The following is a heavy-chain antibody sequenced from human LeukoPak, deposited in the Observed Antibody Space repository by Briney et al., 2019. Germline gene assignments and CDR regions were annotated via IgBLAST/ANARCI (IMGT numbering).Heavy chain of an antibody. CDR2: IRYDGSNK. CDR3: EKGLRWVGKYYHNHFDY. Sequence: GGSLRLSCAASGFTFSSYGMHWARQAPGKGLEWVAFIRYDGSNKYYADSVKGRCTISRDNSENTLYLEMHSLRSEGSAVYYCEKGLRWVGKYYHNHFDYWGQGTLVTVSS. CDR1: GFTFSSYG. V-gene: IGHV3-30*02. J-gene: IGHJ4*02. D-gene: IGHD3-10*01.